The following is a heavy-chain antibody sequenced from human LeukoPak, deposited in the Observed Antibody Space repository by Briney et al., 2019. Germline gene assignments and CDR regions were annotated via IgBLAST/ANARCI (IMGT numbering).Heavy chain of an antibody. V-gene: IGHV3-48*03. D-gene: IGHD3-22*01. J-gene: IGHJ4*02. CDR3: ARPPPVDYYDSSGNFDY. CDR2: ISSSGSTI. CDR1: GFTFSSYE. Sequence: GGSLRLSCAASGFTFSSYEMNWVRQAPGKGLEWVSYISSSGSTIYYADSVKGRFTISRDNAKYSLYLQMNSLRAEDTAVYYCARPPPVDYYDSSGNFDYWGQGTLVTVSS.